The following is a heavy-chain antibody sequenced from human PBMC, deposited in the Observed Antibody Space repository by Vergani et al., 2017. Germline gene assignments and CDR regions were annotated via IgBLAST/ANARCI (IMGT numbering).Heavy chain of an antibody. D-gene: IGHD1-1*01. CDR2: ISPGASTV. V-gene: IGHV3-11*04. Sequence: LEESGGGSVKPGGSPRLSCAASGFKFSDHYMSWIRQAPGKGLEWVSHISPGASTVSYTDSVTGRFTVSRDNDNNSLALEMTTLRVEDTAVYFCAKKPGISTTRNYYAMGVWGEGTTVTVSS. J-gene: IGHJ6*04. CDR3: AKKPGISTTRNYYAMGV. CDR1: GFKFSDHY.